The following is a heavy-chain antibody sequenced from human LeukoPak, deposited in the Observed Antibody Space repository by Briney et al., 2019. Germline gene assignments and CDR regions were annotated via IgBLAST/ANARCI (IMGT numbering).Heavy chain of an antibody. D-gene: IGHD3-10*01. CDR2: IKSKTEGGTT. Sequence: PGGSLRLSCTASGLTLSTAWMSWVRQAPGKGLGWVGRIKSKTEGGTTDYAAPVKGRFTISIDDSKNTLYLQMNSLKTEDTAVYYCTTDWQITMVRGVINLDYWGQGTLVTVSS. J-gene: IGHJ4*02. CDR1: GLTLSTAW. CDR3: TTDWQITMVRGVINLDY. V-gene: IGHV3-15*01.